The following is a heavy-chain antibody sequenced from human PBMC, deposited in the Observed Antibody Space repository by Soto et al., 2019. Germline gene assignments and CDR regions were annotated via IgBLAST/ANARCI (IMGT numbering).Heavy chain of an antibody. V-gene: IGHV3-74*01. J-gene: IGHJ4*02. CDR3: ARGDGDYYDGTGYLGRH. CDR1: GFTFSSYW. CDR2: IKSDGSGT. Sequence: EVQLVESGGGSVQPGGSLRLSCAASGFTFSSYWMHWVRQAPGKGLVWVSRIKSDGSGTYYADSVKGRLTISRDNAKNXXYLQMNSRRAEDTAVDYCARGDGDYYDGTGYLGRHWGQGTLVTVSS. D-gene: IGHD3-22*01.